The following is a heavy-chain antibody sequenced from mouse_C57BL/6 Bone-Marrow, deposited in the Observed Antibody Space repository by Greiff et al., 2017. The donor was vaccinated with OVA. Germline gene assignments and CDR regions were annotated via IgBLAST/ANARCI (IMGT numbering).Heavy chain of an antibody. D-gene: IGHD1-1*01. Sequence: QVQLQQPGAELVMPGASVKLSCKASGYTFTSYWMHWVKQRPGQGLEWIGEIDPSDSYTNYNQKFKGKSTLTVDKSSSTAYMQLSSLTSEDSAVYYCARYYYGSSYSYRYFEVWGTGTTVTVSS. CDR1: GYTFTSYW. CDR3: ARYYYGSSYSYRYFEV. V-gene: IGHV1-69*01. J-gene: IGHJ1*03. CDR2: IDPSDSYT.